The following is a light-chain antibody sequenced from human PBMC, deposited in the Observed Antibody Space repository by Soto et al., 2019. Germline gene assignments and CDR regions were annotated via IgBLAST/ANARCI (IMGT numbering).Light chain of an antibody. Sequence: EIVLTQSPATLSLSPGERATLSCRASQSVSSYLAWYQQKPGQAPRLLIYDASNRATGIPARFSGSGSGTDFTLTISSLELEDFAVYFCQQRSNWPPVWTFGQGTKVEIK. CDR2: DAS. CDR1: QSVSSY. CDR3: QQRSNWPPVWT. J-gene: IGKJ1*01. V-gene: IGKV3-11*01.